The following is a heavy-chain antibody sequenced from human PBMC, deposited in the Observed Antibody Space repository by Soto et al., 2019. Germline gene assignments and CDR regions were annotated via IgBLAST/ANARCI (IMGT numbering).Heavy chain of an antibody. V-gene: IGHV1-24*01. CDR3: ATDLGVAGQGDWFDP. CDR1: GYTLTGLS. Sequence: SVKVSCEVSGYTLTGLSMHWVRQAPVKGLEWMGGFDPEDGETIYAQKFQGRVTMTEDTSTDTAYMELSSLRSEDTAVYYCATDLGVAGQGDWFDPWGQGTLVTVSS. J-gene: IGHJ5*02. D-gene: IGHD6-19*01. CDR2: FDPEDGET.